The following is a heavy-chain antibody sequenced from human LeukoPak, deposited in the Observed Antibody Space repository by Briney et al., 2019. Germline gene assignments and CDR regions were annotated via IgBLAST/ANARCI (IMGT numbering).Heavy chain of an antibody. Sequence: ASVKVSCKASGYTFTGYYMHWVRQAPGQGLEWMGWINPKSGGTNYAQKFQGRVTMTRDTSISTAYMELSRLRSDDTAVYYCARVGRVAVAGKENNWFDPWGQGTLVTVSS. CDR1: GYTFTGYY. J-gene: IGHJ5*02. CDR3: ARVGRVAVAGKENNWFDP. V-gene: IGHV1-2*02. CDR2: INPKSGGT. D-gene: IGHD6-19*01.